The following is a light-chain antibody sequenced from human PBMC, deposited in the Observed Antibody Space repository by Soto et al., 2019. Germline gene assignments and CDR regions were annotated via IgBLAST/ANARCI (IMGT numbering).Light chain of an antibody. J-gene: IGLJ3*02. CDR2: EVS. V-gene: IGLV2-14*01. Sequence: QSALTQPASVSGSPGQSITISCTGTSSDVGGYNYVSWYQQHPGKAPKLMIYEVSNRPSGVSNRFSGSKSGNTASLTIAGPQAEDGSDYPCRSYKSRSTWLFGGGTTLTVL. CDR1: SSDVGGYNY. CDR3: RSYKSRSTWL.